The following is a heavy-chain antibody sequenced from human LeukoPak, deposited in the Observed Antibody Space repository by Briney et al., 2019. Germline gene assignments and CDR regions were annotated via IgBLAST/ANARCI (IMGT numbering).Heavy chain of an antibody. D-gene: IGHD3-22*01. J-gene: IGHJ4*02. CDR1: GYTFTSYY. Sequence: ASVKVSCKASGYTFTSYYMHWVRQAPGQGLEWMGIINPSGGSTSYAQKFQGRVTMTRDTSTSTVYMELSSLRSEDTAVYYCARDMWGYYDSSGYLPYWGQGTLVTVSS. V-gene: IGHV1-46*01. CDR2: INPSGGST. CDR3: ARDMWGYYDSSGYLPY.